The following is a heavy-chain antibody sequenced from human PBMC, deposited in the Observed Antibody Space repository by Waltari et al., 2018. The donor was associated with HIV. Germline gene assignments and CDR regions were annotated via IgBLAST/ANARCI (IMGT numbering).Heavy chain of an antibody. CDR3: ARDGSSSWYAFSP. CDR1: GGSISRYY. CDR2: IYYSGST. V-gene: IGHV4-59*01. Sequence: QVQLQESGPGLVKPSETLSLTCTVSGGSISRYYWSWIRQPPGKGLEWIGYIYYSGSTNYNPSLKSRVTISVDTSKNQFSLKLSSVTAADTAVYYCARDGSSSWYAFSPWGQGTLVTVSS. J-gene: IGHJ5*02. D-gene: IGHD6-13*01.